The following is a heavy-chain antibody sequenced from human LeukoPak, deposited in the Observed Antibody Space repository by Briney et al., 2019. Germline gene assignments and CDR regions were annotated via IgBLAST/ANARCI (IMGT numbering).Heavy chain of an antibody. J-gene: IGHJ3*02. Sequence: GGSLRLSCAASGFTFSRYAMNWVRQAPGKGREGVSSISISSNYKYYTDSVRDRYTISRDNAKTSMYLQINSLRVEDTAVYYCARGSVSGVVSRDVFHIWGQGTMVTVSS. CDR3: ARGSVSGVVSRDVFHI. CDR2: ISISSNYK. CDR1: GFTFSRYA. D-gene: IGHD3-3*01. V-gene: IGHV3-21*01.